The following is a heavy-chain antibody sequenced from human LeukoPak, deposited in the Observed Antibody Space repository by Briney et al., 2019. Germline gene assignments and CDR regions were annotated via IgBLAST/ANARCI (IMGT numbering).Heavy chain of an antibody. CDR2: ISGSGGST. D-gene: IGHD3-22*01. J-gene: IGHJ4*02. V-gene: IGHV3-23*01. CDR1: GFTFSSYA. CDR3: ARGIKPDDSSGYYQYYFDY. Sequence: PGGSLRLSCAASGFTFSSYAMSWVRQAPGKGLEWVSAISGSGGSTYYADSVKGRFTISRDNSKNTLYLQMNSLRAEDTAVYYCARGIKPDDSSGYYQYYFDYWGQGTLVTVSS.